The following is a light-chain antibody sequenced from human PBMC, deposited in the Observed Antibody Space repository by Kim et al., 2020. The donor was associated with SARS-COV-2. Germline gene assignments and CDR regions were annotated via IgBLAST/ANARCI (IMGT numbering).Light chain of an antibody. CDR2: VNS. CDR3: QSYDSSLSVNYV. CDR1: SSNIGAGYE. J-gene: IGLJ1*01. Sequence: QSVLTQPPSVSGAPGQRVTISCTGSSSNIGAGYEVHWYQQLPGTAPKLLIYVNSNRPSGVPDRFSGSKSGTSASLAITGLQAEDEADYYCQSYDSSLSVNYVFGTGTKVTVL. V-gene: IGLV1-40*01.